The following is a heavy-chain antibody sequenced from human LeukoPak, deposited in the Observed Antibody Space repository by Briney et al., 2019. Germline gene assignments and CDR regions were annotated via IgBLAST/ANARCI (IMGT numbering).Heavy chain of an antibody. CDR1: GGSISSYY. J-gene: IGHJ4*02. CDR2: IYTSGST. CDR3: ARQIASAGTAGFDF. Sequence: SETLSLTCTVSGGSISSYYWSWIRQPAGKGLEWIGRIYTSGSTNYNPSLKSRVTMSVDTSKNQLSLKLSSVTAADTAVYYCARQIASAGTAGFDFWGQGALVTVSS. V-gene: IGHV4-4*07. D-gene: IGHD6-13*01.